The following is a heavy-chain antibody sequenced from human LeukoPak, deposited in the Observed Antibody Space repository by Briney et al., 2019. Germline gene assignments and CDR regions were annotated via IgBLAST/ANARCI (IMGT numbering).Heavy chain of an antibody. CDR2: ISWNSGSI. V-gene: IGHV3-9*01. CDR1: GFTFDDYA. D-gene: IGHD4-17*01. CDR3: AKDRATTVTTDGWFDP. J-gene: IGHJ5*02. Sequence: GGSLRLSCAASGFTFDDYAMHWVRQAPGKGLEWVSGISWNSGSIGYADSVKGRFTISRDNAKNSLYLQMNSLRAEDTALYYCAKDRATTVTTDGWFDPWGQGTLVTVSS.